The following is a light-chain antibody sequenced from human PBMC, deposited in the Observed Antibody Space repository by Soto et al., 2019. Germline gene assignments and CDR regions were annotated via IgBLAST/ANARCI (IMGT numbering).Light chain of an antibody. CDR2: GAS. CDR3: QQYGSSSWT. V-gene: IGKV3-20*01. CDR1: QSVSSSY. J-gene: IGKJ1*01. Sequence: VFTHSPVNLSMSQWERATPSCRASQSVSSSYLAWYQQKPGQAPRLLIYGASSRATGIPDRFSGSGSGTDFTLTISRLEPEDFAVYYCQQYGSSSWTFGQGTKVDIK.